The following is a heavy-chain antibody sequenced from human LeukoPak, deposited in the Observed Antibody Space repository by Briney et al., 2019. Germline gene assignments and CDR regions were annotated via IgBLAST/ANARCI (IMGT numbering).Heavy chain of an antibody. D-gene: IGHD3-3*01. CDR1: GGTFSSYA. CDR2: IIPIFGTA. V-gene: IGHV1-69*05. J-gene: IGHJ4*02. CDR3: ARDTSRDDFWSGYLDY. Sequence: SVKVSCKASGGTFSSYAISWVRQAPGQGLEWMGRIIPIFGTANYTQKFQGRVTITTDESTSTAYMELSSLRSEDTAVYYCARDTSRDDFWSGYLDYWGQGTLVTVSS.